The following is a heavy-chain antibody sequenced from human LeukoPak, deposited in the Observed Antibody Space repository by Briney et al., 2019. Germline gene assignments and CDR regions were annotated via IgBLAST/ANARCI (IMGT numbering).Heavy chain of an antibody. Sequence: GGSLRLSCAASGFIFSRYWMSWVRQAPGKGLEWVASIKEDGSEKHYLDSVKGRLTISRDNAKDSLYPQMNSLRAEDTAVYYCAIKATRYFDYWGQGTLVTVSS. J-gene: IGHJ4*02. CDR2: IKEDGSEK. CDR1: GFIFSRYW. CDR3: AIKATRYFDY. V-gene: IGHV3-7*01.